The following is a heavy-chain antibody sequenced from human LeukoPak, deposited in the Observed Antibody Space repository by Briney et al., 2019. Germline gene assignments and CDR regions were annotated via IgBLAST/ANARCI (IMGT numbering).Heavy chain of an antibody. CDR1: GGSISSYY. Sequence: SETLSLTCTVSGGSISSYYWSWIRQPPGKGLEWIGYIYYSGSTNYNPSLKSRVTISVDTSKNQFSLKLSSETAADTAVYYCARYGDYVDYWGQGTLVTVSS. CDR2: IYYSGST. V-gene: IGHV4-59*08. J-gene: IGHJ4*02. D-gene: IGHD4-17*01. CDR3: ARYGDYVDY.